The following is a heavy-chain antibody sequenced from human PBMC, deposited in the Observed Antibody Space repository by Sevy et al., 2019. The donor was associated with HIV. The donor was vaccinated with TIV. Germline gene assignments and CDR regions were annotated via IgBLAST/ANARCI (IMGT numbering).Heavy chain of an antibody. CDR1: GYNFINYG. CDR3: GKCTLWVYDPTNRKCGMDV. J-gene: IGHJ6*02. V-gene: IGHV1-18*01. Sequence: ASVKVSCKASGYNFINYGISWVRQAPGQGLEWVGGSSPFTGSPNYPQKLQDRVTVTTDTATNTAYMELRNPRSDGTAVYYCGKCTLWVYDPTNRKCGMDVWGQRTTVTVSS. D-gene: IGHD5-12*01. CDR2: SSPFTGSP.